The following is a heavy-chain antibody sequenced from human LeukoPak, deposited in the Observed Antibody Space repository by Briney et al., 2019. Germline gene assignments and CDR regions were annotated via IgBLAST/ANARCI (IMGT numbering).Heavy chain of an antibody. Sequence: PGGSLRLSCAVSGFSVSGNYMSWVRQAPGKGLEWVSVMYSTGSTDYADSVKGRFTISRDNSKNTLYSQMNSLRTEETAVYYCAREGGPYSSTLRGCWGQGNLVTVSS. CDR1: GFSVSGNY. V-gene: IGHV3-53*01. J-gene: IGHJ4*02. CDR3: AREGGPYSSTLRGC. D-gene: IGHD6-19*01. CDR2: MYSTGST.